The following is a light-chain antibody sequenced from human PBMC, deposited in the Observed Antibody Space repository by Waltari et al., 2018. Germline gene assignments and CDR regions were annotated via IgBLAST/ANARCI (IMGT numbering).Light chain of an antibody. CDR3: ATWDDGLSGVV. J-gene: IGLJ3*02. CDR1: SPNIGSKT. V-gene: IGLV1-44*01. Sequence: QSVLTQPPSASGTPGQRVTIPWSGSSPNIGSKTVTWYPHPPGTAPKLLTYLTNHRPSGVPDRFSGSQSGTSASLAISGLQSEDEALYYCATWDDGLSGVVFGGGTKVTVL. CDR2: LTN.